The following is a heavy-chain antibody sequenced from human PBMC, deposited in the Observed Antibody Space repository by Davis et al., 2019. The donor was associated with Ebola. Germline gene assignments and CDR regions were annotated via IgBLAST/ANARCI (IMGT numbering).Heavy chain of an antibody. J-gene: IGHJ4*02. CDR2: IKQDGSEK. V-gene: IGHV3-7*03. Sequence: GESLKISCAASGFTFSSYWMSWVRQAPGKGLEWVANIKQDGSEKYYVDSVKGRFTISRDNAKNSLYLQMNSLRAEDTAVYYCARASFDYDYVWGSYRALLFDYWGQGTLVTVSS. D-gene: IGHD3-16*02. CDR3: ARASFDYDYVWGSYRALLFDY. CDR1: GFTFSSYW.